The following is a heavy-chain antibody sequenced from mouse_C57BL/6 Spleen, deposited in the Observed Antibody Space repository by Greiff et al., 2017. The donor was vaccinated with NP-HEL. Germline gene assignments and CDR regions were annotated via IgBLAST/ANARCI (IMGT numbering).Heavy chain of an antibody. CDR3: ARFYYDYDGVAMDY. V-gene: IGHV5-17*01. CDR2: ISSGSSTI. D-gene: IGHD2-4*01. J-gene: IGHJ4*01. Sequence: DVHLVESGGGLVKPGGSLKLSCAASGFTFSDYGMHWVRQAPEKGLAWVAYISSGSSTIYYADTVKGRFTISRDNAKNTLFLQMTSLRSEDTAMYYCARFYYDYDGVAMDYWGQGTSVTVSS. CDR1: GFTFSDYG.